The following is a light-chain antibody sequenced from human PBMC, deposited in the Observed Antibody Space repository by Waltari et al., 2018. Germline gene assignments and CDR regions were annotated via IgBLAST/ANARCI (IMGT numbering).Light chain of an antibody. CDR3: EQYYSSPWT. CDR1: QSIATY. Sequence: DIQMTQSPSSLSASVRDRLTITCRASQSIATYLNWYQHKPGKAPKLLIYAASGLHGEFPCRFRGSGYGTDFTLTISGMQPEDCATYYWEQYYSSPWTFGQGTKVEI. CDR2: AAS. V-gene: IGKV1-39*01. J-gene: IGKJ1*01.